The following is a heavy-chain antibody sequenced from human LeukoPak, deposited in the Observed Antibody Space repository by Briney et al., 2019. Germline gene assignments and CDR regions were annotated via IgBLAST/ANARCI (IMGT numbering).Heavy chain of an antibody. D-gene: IGHD6-19*01. CDR2: IYYSGST. CDR1: GGSISSYY. CDR3: ARLAVASLYYYYGMDV. J-gene: IGHJ6*02. Sequence: SVTLSLTCTVSGGSISSYYWSWIRQPPGKGLEWIGYIYYSGSTNYNPSLKSRVTISVDTSKNQFSLKLSSVTAADTAVYYCARLAVASLYYYYGMDVWGQGTTVTVSS. V-gene: IGHV4-59*01.